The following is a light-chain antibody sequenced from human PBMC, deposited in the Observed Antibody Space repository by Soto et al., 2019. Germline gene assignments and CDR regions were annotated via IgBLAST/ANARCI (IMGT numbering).Light chain of an antibody. CDR2: DVS. CDR3: RSYTSIGTLVI. J-gene: IGLJ2*01. Sequence: QSALTQPASVSGSPGQSITISCTGTSSDVGGYHYVSWYQHHPGKAPKLLIYDVSSRPSGVSNRFSGSKSGNTASLTISGLQAEDEGDYYCRSYTSIGTLVILGGGTKVTVL. V-gene: IGLV2-14*03. CDR1: SSDVGGYHY.